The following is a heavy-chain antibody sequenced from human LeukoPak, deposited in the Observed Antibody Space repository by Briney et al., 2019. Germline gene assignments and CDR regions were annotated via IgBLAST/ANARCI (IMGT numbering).Heavy chain of an antibody. D-gene: IGHD2-15*01. CDR2: IRSRSAGGTT. J-gene: IGHJ4*02. V-gene: IGHV3-15*01. CDR3: STGGGTHDY. CDR1: GLTFNNAW. Sequence: GGSLGLSCAASGLTFNNAWMSWVRQAPEKGLEWVGRIRSRSAGGTTDYGAPVKGRFTISRDDSKNTLYLQMNSLKTEDTAVYYCSTGGGTHDYWGQGTLVTVSS.